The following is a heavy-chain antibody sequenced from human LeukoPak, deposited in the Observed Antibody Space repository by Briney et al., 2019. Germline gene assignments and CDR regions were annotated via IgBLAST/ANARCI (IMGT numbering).Heavy chain of an antibody. CDR2: IYYSGST. J-gene: IGHJ4*02. Sequence: PSETLSLTCTVSGGSISSGDYYWSWIRQPPGKGLEWIGYIYYSGSTYYNPSLKSRVTISVDTSKNQFSLKLSSVTAADTAVYYCARYAYYDSSGYTYFDYWGQGTLVTVSS. V-gene: IGHV4-30-4*01. CDR1: GGSISSGDYY. CDR3: ARYAYYDSSGYTYFDY. D-gene: IGHD3-22*01.